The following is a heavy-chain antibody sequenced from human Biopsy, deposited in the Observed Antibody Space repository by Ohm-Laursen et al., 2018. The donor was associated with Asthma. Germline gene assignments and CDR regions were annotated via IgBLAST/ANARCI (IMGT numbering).Heavy chain of an antibody. V-gene: IGHV4-59*11. CDR2: VSHTGST. CDR3: VRAVRNEQWLAPFDY. J-gene: IGHJ4*02. D-gene: IGHD6-19*01. CDR1: GGSIRSHD. Sequence: SETLSLTCTVSGGSIRSHDWTWIRLPPGKGLEYIGDVSHTGSTNYNPSLKSRITMSVDTSKNRMFLELTSVTAADTAIYYCVRAVRNEQWLAPFDYWGQGKPVTVSS.